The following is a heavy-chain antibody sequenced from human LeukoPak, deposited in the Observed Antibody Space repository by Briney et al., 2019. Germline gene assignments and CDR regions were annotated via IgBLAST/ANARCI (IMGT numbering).Heavy chain of an antibody. CDR1: GFTFSKYA. V-gene: IGHV3-30-3*01. CDR2: ISYDGINK. D-gene: IGHD2-2*01. J-gene: IGHJ6*02. Sequence: GGSLRLSYAASGFTFSKYAMHWVRQAPGKGLEWVAVISYDGINKYYADSVKGRFTISRDNSKSTIYLQMNSLRPEDTAVYYCARGYCSSTSCYYYGVDVWGQGTTVTVSS. CDR3: ARGYCSSTSCYYYGVDV.